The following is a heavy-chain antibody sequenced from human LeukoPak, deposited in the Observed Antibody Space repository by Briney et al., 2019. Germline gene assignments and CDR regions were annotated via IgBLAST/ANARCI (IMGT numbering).Heavy chain of an antibody. J-gene: IGHJ4*02. CDR3: ARAAPVRGVTFFDY. CDR2: ISKDGSDE. V-gene: IGHV3-30*04. D-gene: IGHD3-10*01. Sequence: GGSLRLSCVASGFTFSRYVIHWVRQAPGKGLEWVAVISKDGSDEYYADSVKGRFTVPRDTSKNSLYLQMNNLRGEDTAVYYCARAAPVRGVTFFDYWGQGTLITVSS. CDR1: GFTFSRYV.